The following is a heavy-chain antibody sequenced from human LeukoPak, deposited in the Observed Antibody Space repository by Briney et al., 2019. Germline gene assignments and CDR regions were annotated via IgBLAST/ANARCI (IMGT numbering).Heavy chain of an antibody. CDR2: IGAAGSTI. J-gene: IGHJ4*02. CDR1: GFTFSSYS. V-gene: IGHV3-48*01. CDR3: ARDSSTYAGPPDY. Sequence: GGSLRLSCAASGFTFSSYSMNWVRQTPGKGLEWVSYIGAAGSTIYYADSVKGRFTISRDNAKNSLFLQMNSLRAEDTAVYYCARDSSTYAGPPDYWGQGTLVTVSS. D-gene: IGHD2-2*01.